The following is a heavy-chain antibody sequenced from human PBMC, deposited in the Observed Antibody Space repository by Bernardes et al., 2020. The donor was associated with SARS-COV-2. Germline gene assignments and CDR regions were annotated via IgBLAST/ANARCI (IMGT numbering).Heavy chain of an antibody. CDR2: IGTAGDT. CDR1: GFTFRSYD. D-gene: IGHD1-26*01. J-gene: IGHJ3*02. V-gene: IGHV3-13*01. Sequence: GGSLRLSCAASGFTFRSYDMHWVRQATGKGLEWVSAIGTAGDTYYPGSVKGRFTISRENAKNSLYLQMNSLRAGDTAVYYCARGKSGIDAFDIWGQGTMVTVSS. CDR3: ARGKSGIDAFDI.